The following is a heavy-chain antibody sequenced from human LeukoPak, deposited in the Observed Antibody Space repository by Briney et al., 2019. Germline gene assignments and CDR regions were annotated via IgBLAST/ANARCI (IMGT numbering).Heavy chain of an antibody. V-gene: IGHV1-18*01. CDR3: ARDGEQWLVRAYYFDY. Sequence: GASVKVSCKASGYTFTSYGISWVRQAPGQGLERMGWISAYNGNTNYAQKLQGRVTMTTDTSTSTAYMELRSLRSDDTAVYYCARDGEQWLVRAYYFDYWGQGTLVTVSS. CDR2: ISAYNGNT. CDR1: GYTFTSYG. D-gene: IGHD6-19*01. J-gene: IGHJ4*02.